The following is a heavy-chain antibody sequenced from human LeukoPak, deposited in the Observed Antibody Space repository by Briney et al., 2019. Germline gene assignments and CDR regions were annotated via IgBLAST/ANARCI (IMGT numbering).Heavy chain of an antibody. D-gene: IGHD3-10*01. V-gene: IGHV3-23*01. J-gene: IGHJ4*02. CDR1: GFTFSSYA. CDR3: AKDRVVRGASKFDY. Sequence: PGGSLRLSCAASGFTFSSYAMGWVRQAPGKGLEWVSAISGSGGSTYYADSVKGRFTISRDNSKNTLYLQMNSLRAEDTAVYYCAKDRVVRGASKFDYWGQGTLVTVSS. CDR2: ISGSGGST.